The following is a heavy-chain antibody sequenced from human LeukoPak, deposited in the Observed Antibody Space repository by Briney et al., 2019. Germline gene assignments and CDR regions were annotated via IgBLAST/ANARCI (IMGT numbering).Heavy chain of an antibody. CDR2: ISAYNGNT. CDR3: ARRRAVAADNWFDP. Sequence: GASVKVSCKASGYTFTSYAMNWVRQAPGQGFEWMGWISAYNGNTNYAQKLQGRVTMTTDTSTSTAYMELRSLRSDDTAVYYCARRRAVAADNWFDPWGQGTLVTVSS. D-gene: IGHD6-19*01. J-gene: IGHJ5*02. V-gene: IGHV1-18*01. CDR1: GYTFTSYA.